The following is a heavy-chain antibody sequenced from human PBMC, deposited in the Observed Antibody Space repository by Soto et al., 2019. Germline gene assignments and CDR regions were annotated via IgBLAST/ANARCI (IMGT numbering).Heavy chain of an antibody. J-gene: IGHJ5*01. CDR3: ARVRQGCSANNCYFDP. Sequence: SETLSLTCTLSGGSVRAPDWWNWVRQSPDKGLEWIAEVHISGHSNYNPSLRSRVSASIDSSKNQFYLNLNSVTAADTAIYYCARVRQGCSANNCYFDPWGQGTQVTVSS. V-gene: IGHV4-4*02. D-gene: IGHD1-1*01. CDR2: VHISGHS. CDR1: GGSVRAPDW.